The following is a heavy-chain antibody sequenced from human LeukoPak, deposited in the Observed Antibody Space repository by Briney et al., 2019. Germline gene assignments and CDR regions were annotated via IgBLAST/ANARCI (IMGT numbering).Heavy chain of an antibody. CDR1: GFTFSSYA. CDR3: AKGRSGAPIFQFLDS. J-gene: IGHJ2*01. Sequence: PGGSLRLSCAASGFTFSSYAMHWVRQAPGKGLEWVSGISSDSDRIDSADSVKDRFVIHRDNGKKSLYLEMSFLRPDDTALYYCAKGRSGAPIFQFLDSWGRGIMVTVSS. V-gene: IGHV3-9*01. CDR2: ISSDSDRI. D-gene: IGHD2-15*01.